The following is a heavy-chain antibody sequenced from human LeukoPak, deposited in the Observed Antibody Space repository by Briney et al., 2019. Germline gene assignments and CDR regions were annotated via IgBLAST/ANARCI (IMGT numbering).Heavy chain of an antibody. CDR2: INPNSGGT. V-gene: IGHV1-2*02. D-gene: IGHD2-8*01. CDR1: GYTFTGYY. CDR3: ARDDGLVYVKFVDY. J-gene: IGHJ4*02. Sequence: ASVKVSCKASGYTFTGYYMHWVRQAPGQGLEWMGWINPNSGGTNYAQKFQGRVTMTTDTSTSTAYMELRSLRSDDTAIYYCARDDGLVYVKFVDYWGQGTLVTVSS.